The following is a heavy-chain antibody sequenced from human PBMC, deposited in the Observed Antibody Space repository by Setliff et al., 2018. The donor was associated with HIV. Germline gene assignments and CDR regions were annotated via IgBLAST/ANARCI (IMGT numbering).Heavy chain of an antibody. CDR2: IDPSDSYI. Sequence: GESLRLSCKGSGKSLSNYWINWVRQMPGKGLEWMGRIDPSDSYINYGPSFQGHVTISADKSTNTAFLQWSSLKASDSAMYYCSRGIAVAGHDFANTPGDIWGQGTMVTVSS. CDR1: GKSLSNYW. D-gene: IGHD6-19*01. J-gene: IGHJ3*02. CDR3: SRGIAVAGHDFANTPGDI. V-gene: IGHV5-10-1*01.